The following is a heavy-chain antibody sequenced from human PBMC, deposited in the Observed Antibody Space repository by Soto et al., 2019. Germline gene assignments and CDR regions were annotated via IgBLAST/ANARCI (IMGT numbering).Heavy chain of an antibody. V-gene: IGHV1-69*13. CDR3: ARSYSSGWYWFDP. D-gene: IGHD6-19*01. J-gene: IGHJ5*02. CDR2: IIPIFGTA. Sequence: GASVKVSCKASGGTFSSYAISWVRQAPGQGLEWMGGIIPIFGTANYAQKFRGRVTITADESTSTAYMELSSLRSEDTAVYYCARSYSSGWYWFDPWGQGTLVTVSS. CDR1: GGTFSSYA.